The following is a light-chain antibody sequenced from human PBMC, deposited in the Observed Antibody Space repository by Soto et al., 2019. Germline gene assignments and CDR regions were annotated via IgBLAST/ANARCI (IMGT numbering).Light chain of an antibody. CDR3: QQLYT. CDR1: QGISSY. V-gene: IGKV1-9*01. J-gene: IGKJ2*01. Sequence: DIQLTQSPSFLSASVGDRVTITCRASQGISSYLAWYQQKPGKAPKLLIYAASTLQSGVPSRFSGSGSGTEFTLTISSLQPEDFVTYYCQQLYTFGQGTKLEIK. CDR2: AAS.